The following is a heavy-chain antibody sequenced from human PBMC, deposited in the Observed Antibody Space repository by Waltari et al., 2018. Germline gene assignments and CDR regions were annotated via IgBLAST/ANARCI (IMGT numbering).Heavy chain of an antibody. Sequence: QLQLQESGPGLVKPSETLSLTRTVSGGSISSSSYYWGWIRQPPGKGLEWIGSINYSGRTYYNPSLKSRVTISVDTSKNQFSLKLSSVTAADTAVDYCARDRKAVAGTGIDYWGQGTLVTVSS. CDR3: ARDRKAVAGTGIDY. V-gene: IGHV4-39*02. J-gene: IGHJ4*02. CDR1: GGSISSSSYY. D-gene: IGHD6-19*01. CDR2: INYSGRT.